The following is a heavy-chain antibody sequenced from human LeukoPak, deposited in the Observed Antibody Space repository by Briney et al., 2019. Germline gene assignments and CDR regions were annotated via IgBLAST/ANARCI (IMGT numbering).Heavy chain of an antibody. CDR2: ISAYNGNT. D-gene: IGHD3-22*01. V-gene: IGHV1-18*01. Sequence: GESLQISCKGSGYSFTSYGISWVRQAPGQGLEWMGWISAYNGNTNYAQKLQGRVTMTTDTSTSTAYMELRSLRSDDTAVYYCARAPTLRRYYDSSGPPSGVNYYYYMDVWGKGTTVTISS. CDR3: ARAPTLRRYYDSSGPPSGVNYYYYMDV. CDR1: GYSFTSYG. J-gene: IGHJ6*03.